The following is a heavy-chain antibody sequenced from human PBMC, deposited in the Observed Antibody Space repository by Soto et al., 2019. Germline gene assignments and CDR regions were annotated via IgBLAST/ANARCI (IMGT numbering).Heavy chain of an antibody. CDR3: AKSGGWFGIEY. CDR2: INSDGSST. V-gene: IGHV3-74*01. CDR1: GFTCSNNG. D-gene: IGHD3-10*01. J-gene: IGHJ4*02. Sequence: GGSLRLSWAASGFTCSNNGMNRVLQAPGKGLVWVSRINSDGSSTISADSVKGRFTIFRDNSKNTLYLQMNSLRAEDTAVYYCAKSGGWFGIEYWGQGIPVTVSS.